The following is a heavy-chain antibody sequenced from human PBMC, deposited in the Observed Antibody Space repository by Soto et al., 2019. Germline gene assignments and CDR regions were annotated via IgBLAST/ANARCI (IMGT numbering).Heavy chain of an antibody. CDR3: ARGSSGFYDY. V-gene: IGHV5-51*01. D-gene: IGHD6-19*01. CDR2: FYSGDSDT. Sequence: LEWMGIFYSGDSDTRYSPSFQGQVVISGDKSINTAYLQWTSLKASDTAMYYCARGSSGFYDYWGQGTLVTVSS. J-gene: IGHJ4*02.